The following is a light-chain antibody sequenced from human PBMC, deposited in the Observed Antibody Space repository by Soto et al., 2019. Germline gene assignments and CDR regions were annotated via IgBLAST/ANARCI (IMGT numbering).Light chain of an antibody. V-gene: IGKV1-5*01. CDR1: QSISSW. CDR2: DAS. J-gene: IGKJ1*01. CDR3: QQYNSYSK. Sequence: IRRSLSPATLSASVRDRVTLTCRASQSISSWLAWYQQKPGKAPKLLIYDASSLESGVPSRFSGSGSGTEFTLTISSLQPDDFATYYCQQYNSYSKFGQGTKVDIK.